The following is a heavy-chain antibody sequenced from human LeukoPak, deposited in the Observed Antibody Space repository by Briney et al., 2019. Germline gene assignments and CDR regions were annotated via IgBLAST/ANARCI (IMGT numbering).Heavy chain of an antibody. CDR3: ARTGSYSGSYLAPYYFDY. CDR1: GGSISSYY. Sequence: PSETLSLTCTVSGGSISSYYWSWIRQPPGKGLEWIGYIYYSGSTNYNPSLKSRVTISVDTPKNQFSLKLSSVTAADTAVYYCARTGSYSGSYLAPYYFDYWGQGTLLTVSS. D-gene: IGHD1-26*01. CDR2: IYYSGST. J-gene: IGHJ4*02. V-gene: IGHV4-59*08.